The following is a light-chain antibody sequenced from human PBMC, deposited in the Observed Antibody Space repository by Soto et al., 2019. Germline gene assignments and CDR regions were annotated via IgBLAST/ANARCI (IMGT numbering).Light chain of an antibody. Sequence: EVVMTQSPGTLSVPPGGRATLSCRASQSLTTNLAWYQQKPGQAPRLLIHDASTRATGIPARFSGSGSGTEFTLTISSLQSEDFAVYYCQQYDDWPLTFGQGTRLEIK. CDR1: QSLTTN. V-gene: IGKV3-15*01. J-gene: IGKJ5*01. CDR2: DAS. CDR3: QQYDDWPLT.